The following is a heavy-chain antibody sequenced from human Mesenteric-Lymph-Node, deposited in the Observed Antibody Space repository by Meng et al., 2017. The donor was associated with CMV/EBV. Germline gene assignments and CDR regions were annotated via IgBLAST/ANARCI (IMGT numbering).Heavy chain of an antibody. D-gene: IGHD2-15*01. Sequence: GESLKISCLASGFTFVTEAMSWVRLAPGKGLEWVSSISSSSSYIYYADSVKGRFTISRDNAKNSLYLQMNSLRAEDTAVYYCARVAVDFEGGMDVWGQGTTVTVSS. CDR3: ARVAVDFEGGMDV. V-gene: IGHV3-21*01. CDR2: ISSSSSYI. CDR1: GFTFVTEA. J-gene: IGHJ6*02.